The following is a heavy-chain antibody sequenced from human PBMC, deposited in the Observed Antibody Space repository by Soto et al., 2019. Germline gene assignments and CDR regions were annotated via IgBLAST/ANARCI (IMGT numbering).Heavy chain of an antibody. CDR1: GFALTYIVEG. D-gene: IGHD2-21*02. Sequence: QITLKESGPTLVKPTQTLTLTCTFSGFALTYIVEGVGWIRQPPGKALEWLALVYWDDDKRYNPSLRSRLTITKDTSKKQVVLTKTNMDPVDTATYYCVQSRCGGDCFTFYSSHAYYGLDVWVQGTKVAVSS. V-gene: IGHV2-5*02. J-gene: IGHJ6*02. CDR2: VYWDDDK. CDR3: VQSRCGGDCFTFYSSHAYYGLDV.